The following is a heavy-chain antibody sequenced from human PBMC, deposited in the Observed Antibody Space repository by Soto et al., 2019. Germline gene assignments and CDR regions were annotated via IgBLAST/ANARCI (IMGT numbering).Heavy chain of an antibody. CDR1: GFTVSSNY. Sequence: GSLRLSCAASGFTVSSNYWSWIRQPPGKGLEWIGYIYYSGSTNYNSSLKSRVTISVDTSKNQLSLKLSSVTAADTAVYYCARATYYYDSSGYYGYYFDYWGQGTLVTVSS. CDR3: ARATYYYDSSGYYGYYFDY. V-gene: IGHV4-59*02. J-gene: IGHJ4*02. CDR2: IYYSGST. D-gene: IGHD3-22*01.